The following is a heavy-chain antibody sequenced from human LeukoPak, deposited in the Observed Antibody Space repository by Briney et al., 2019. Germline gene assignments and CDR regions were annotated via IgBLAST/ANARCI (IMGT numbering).Heavy chain of an antibody. D-gene: IGHD3-22*01. V-gene: IGHV1-3*01. Sequence: WINGGSGNTKYSPEFQGRVTITRDTSASTGYMELSSLRSEDTAVYYCANPRYDSSGYYYVDWGQGTLVTVSS. J-gene: IGHJ4*02. CDR3: ANPRYDSSGYYYVD. CDR2: INGGSGNT.